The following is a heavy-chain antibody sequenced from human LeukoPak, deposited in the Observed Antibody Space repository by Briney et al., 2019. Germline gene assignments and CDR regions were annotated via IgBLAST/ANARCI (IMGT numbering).Heavy chain of an antibody. Sequence: PGGSQRLSCAASGFTFSSYEMNWVRQAPGKGLEWVSYISSSGSTIYYADSVKGRFTISRDNAKNSLYLQMNSLRAEDTAVYYCARTYYYYMDVWGKGTTVTISS. J-gene: IGHJ6*03. CDR1: GFTFSSYE. CDR2: ISSSGSTI. V-gene: IGHV3-48*03. CDR3: ARTYYYYMDV.